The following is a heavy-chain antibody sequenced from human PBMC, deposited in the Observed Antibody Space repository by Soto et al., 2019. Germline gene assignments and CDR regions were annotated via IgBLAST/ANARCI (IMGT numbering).Heavy chain of an antibody. CDR3: AKERIRYLED. J-gene: IGHJ4*02. Sequence: EVQLVESGGGLVQPGRSVRLSCAASGFSFDDYAMHWVRQAPGKGLEWIAGISCNSVSIDYADSVKGRFTISRDNAKNSLYLQMNSLRAEDTALYYCAKERIRYLEDWGQGTLVTVSS. D-gene: IGHD3-9*01. CDR2: ISCNSVSI. V-gene: IGHV3-9*01. CDR1: GFSFDDYA.